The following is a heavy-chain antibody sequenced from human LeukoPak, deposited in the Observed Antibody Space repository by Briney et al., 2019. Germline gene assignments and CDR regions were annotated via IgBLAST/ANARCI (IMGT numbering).Heavy chain of an antibody. D-gene: IGHD1-7*01. CDR3: ARAGAETRRKTGTLDY. V-gene: IGHV4-34*01. CDR1: GGSFSGYY. J-gene: IGHJ4*02. Sequence: SETLSLTCAVYGGSFSGYYWSWIRQPPGKGLEWIGEINHSGSTNYNPSLKSRVTISVDTSKNQFSLKLSSVTAADTAVYYCARAGAETRRKTGTLDYWGQGTLVTVSS. CDR2: INHSGST.